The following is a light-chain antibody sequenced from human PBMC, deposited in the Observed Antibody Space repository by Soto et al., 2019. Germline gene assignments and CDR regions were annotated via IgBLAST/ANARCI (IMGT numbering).Light chain of an antibody. V-gene: IGKV1-39*01. J-gene: IGKJ1*01. CDR2: AAS. CDR1: QSISSY. Sequence: DIRMPQSPSSLPASVCDRVTLTGRASQSISSYLNWYQQKPGKAPKLLIYAASSLQSGVPSRFSGSGSGTEFTLTISSLQPDDFATYYCQQYNSYWTFGQGTKVDIK. CDR3: QQYNSYWT.